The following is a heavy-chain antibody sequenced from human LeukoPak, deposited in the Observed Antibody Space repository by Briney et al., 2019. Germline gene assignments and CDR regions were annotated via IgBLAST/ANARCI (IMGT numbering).Heavy chain of an antibody. CDR1: GYTFTSYG. J-gene: IGHJ4*02. CDR2: ISAYNGNT. Sequence: ASVKVSCKASGYTFTSYGISWVRQAPGQGLEWMGWISAYNGNTNYAQKFQGRVTMTRDMSTSTVYMELSSLRSEDTAVYYCAREQLRVVVISGPGDYWGQGTLVTVSS. D-gene: IGHD3-22*01. CDR3: AREQLRVVVISGPGDY. V-gene: IGHV1-18*01.